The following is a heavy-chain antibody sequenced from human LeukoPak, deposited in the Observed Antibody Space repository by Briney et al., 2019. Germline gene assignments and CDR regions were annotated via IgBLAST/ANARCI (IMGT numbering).Heavy chain of an antibody. CDR2: IKQDGSEK. D-gene: IGHD6-13*01. V-gene: IGHV3-7*04. CDR1: RFPFSTYW. J-gene: IGHJ4*02. Sequence: GGSLRLSCAASRFPFSTYWMSWVRQAPGKGLEWVANIKQDGSEKHYVDSVKGRFTISRDNAKNSLYLQMNSLRAEDTAVYYCATDLGIAAAGTADYWGQGTLVTVSS. CDR3: ATDLGIAAAGTADY.